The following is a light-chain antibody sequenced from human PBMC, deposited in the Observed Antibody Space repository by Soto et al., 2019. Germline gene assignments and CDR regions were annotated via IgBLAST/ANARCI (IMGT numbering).Light chain of an antibody. CDR3: QQYNNWTPYT. CDR2: GAS. Sequence: EIVMTQSPATLSVSPGERVTLSCRASQSVSSNLAWYQQKPGQAPRLLIYGASTRATGIPARFSGSGSGTEFTLTISSLQSEEFAVYYCQQYNNWTPYTFGQGTKLEIK. CDR1: QSVSSN. V-gene: IGKV3-15*01. J-gene: IGKJ2*01.